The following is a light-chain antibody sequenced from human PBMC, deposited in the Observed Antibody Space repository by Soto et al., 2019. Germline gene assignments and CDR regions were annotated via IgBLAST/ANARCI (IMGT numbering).Light chain of an antibody. CDR2: GNS. J-gene: IGLJ2*01. CDR1: SSNIGAGYD. CDR3: QSYDSSLSAHVV. Sequence: QSVLTQPPSVSGAPGQRVTISCTGSSSNIGAGYDVYWYQQLPGTAPKLLIYGNSNRPSGVPDRFSGSKSGTSASLAITGLQAEDGADYYCQSYDSSLSAHVVFGGGTKLTVL. V-gene: IGLV1-40*01.